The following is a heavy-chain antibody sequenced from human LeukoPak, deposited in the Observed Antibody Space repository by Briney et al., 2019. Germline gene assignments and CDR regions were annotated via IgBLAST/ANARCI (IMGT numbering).Heavy chain of an antibody. D-gene: IGHD6-19*01. CDR3: ATVRSSGWYRATDAFDI. V-gene: IGHV1-24*01. J-gene: IGHJ3*02. CDR2: FDPEDGET. CDR1: RYTLTELS. Sequence: ASVKVSCKVSRYTLTELSMHWVRQAPGKGLEWMGGFDPEDGETIYAQKFQGRVTMTEDTSTDTAYMELSSLRSEDTAVYYCATVRSSGWYRATDAFDIWGQGTMVTVSS.